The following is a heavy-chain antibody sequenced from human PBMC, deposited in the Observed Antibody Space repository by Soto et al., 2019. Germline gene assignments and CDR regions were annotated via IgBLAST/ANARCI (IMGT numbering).Heavy chain of an antibody. CDR2: ISYDGSNK. CDR1: GFTFSSYG. V-gene: IGHV3-30*18. Sequence: RLSCAASGFTFSSYGMHWVRQAPGKGLEWVAVISYDGSNKYYADSVKGRFTISRDNSKNTLYLQMNSLRAEDTAVYYCAKDKSGRDYGDPYGMDVWGQGTTVTVSS. J-gene: IGHJ6*02. D-gene: IGHD4-17*01. CDR3: AKDKSGRDYGDPYGMDV.